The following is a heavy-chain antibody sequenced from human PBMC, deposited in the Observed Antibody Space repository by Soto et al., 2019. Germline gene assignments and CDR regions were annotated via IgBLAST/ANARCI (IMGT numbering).Heavy chain of an antibody. V-gene: IGHV3-49*03. Sequence: GGSLRLSCTASGFTFGDYAMSWFRQAPGKGLEWVGFIRSKAYGGTTEYAASVKGRFTISRDDSKSIAYLQMNSLKTEDTAVYYCTADIVVVPAAMPLSNYYYGMDVWGQGTTVTVSS. CDR1: GFTFGDYA. D-gene: IGHD2-2*01. CDR2: IRSKAYGGTT. J-gene: IGHJ6*02. CDR3: TADIVVVPAAMPLSNYYYGMDV.